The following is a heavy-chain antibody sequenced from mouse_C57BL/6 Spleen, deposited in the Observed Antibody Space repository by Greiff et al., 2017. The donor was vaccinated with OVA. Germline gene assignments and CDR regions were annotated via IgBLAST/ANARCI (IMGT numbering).Heavy chain of an antibody. D-gene: IGHD1-1*01. CDR1: GYTFTSYD. V-gene: IGHV1-85*01. CDR3: AREGFYYGSSYRYFDV. CDR2: IYPRDGST. Sequence: VQLQQSGPELVKPGASVKLFCKASGYTFTSYDINWVKQRPGQGLEWIGWIYPRDGSTKYNEKFKGKATLTVDTSSSTAYMELHSLTSEDSAVYFCAREGFYYGSSYRYFDVWGTGTTVTVSS. J-gene: IGHJ1*03.